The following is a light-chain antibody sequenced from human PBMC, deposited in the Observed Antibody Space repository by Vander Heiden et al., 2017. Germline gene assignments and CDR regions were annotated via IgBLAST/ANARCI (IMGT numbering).Light chain of an antibody. CDR2: DVT. V-gene: IGLV2-14*01. CDR1: ISDVGDDNY. Sequence: QSALTQPASVSGSPGQSTTISCTGTISDVGDDNYVSWYQQHPDKAPNLMIYDVTNRPSGVSNRFSGSKSGNTASLTISGRQAEDEAEYYCSAYTSSTTRVFGGGTKLIVL. J-gene: IGLJ3*02. CDR3: SAYTSSTTRV.